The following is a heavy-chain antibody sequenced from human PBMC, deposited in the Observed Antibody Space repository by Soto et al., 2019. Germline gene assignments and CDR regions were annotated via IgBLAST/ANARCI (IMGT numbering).Heavy chain of an antibody. Sequence: GGSLRLSCAASGFMFSAYAMLWVRQAPGKGLEWVAAISYDGTNKYYADSIKGRFTISRDNSANTLFLQVNSLRREDTAMYYCARHPSPYTSGWYGIDFWGHGTLVTVSS. CDR2: ISYDGTNK. V-gene: IGHV3-30*04. D-gene: IGHD6-19*01. J-gene: IGHJ4*01. CDR3: ARHPSPYTSGWYGIDF. CDR1: GFMFSAYA.